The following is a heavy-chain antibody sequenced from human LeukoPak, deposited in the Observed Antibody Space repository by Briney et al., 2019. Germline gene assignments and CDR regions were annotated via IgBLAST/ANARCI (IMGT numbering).Heavy chain of an antibody. Sequence: PSETLSLTCTVSGYPISSGYYWGWIRQPPGKGLEWIGSIYHSGSTYYNPSLKSRVTISVDTSKNQFSLKLSSVTAADTAVYYCARDTTGTTRDWGQGTLVTVSS. D-gene: IGHD1-1*01. CDR1: GYPISSGYY. CDR3: ARDTTGTTRD. CDR2: IYHSGST. V-gene: IGHV4-38-2*02. J-gene: IGHJ4*02.